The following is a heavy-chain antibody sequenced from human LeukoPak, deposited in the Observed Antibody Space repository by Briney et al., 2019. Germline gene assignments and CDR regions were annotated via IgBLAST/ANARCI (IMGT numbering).Heavy chain of an antibody. V-gene: IGHV3-30*02. CDR3: AKDWQWSQDY. J-gene: IGHJ4*02. CDR2: IRKDGSDK. Sequence: GRSLRLSCAASGFTFSSYAMHWVRQAPGKGLEWVAYIRKDGSDKYYADSVKGRFTISRDDSKNTLYLEINSLRGDDTAEYYCAKDWQWSQDYWGQGTLVTASS. D-gene: IGHD6-19*01. CDR1: GFTFSSYA.